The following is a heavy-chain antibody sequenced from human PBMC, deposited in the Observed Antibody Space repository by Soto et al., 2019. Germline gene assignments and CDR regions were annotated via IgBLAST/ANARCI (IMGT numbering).Heavy chain of an antibody. J-gene: IGHJ4*02. CDR3: SGGVGDAF. D-gene: IGHD1-26*01. V-gene: IGHV3-7*04. Sequence: EVHRVESGGGLVQTGGSLRLSCAIFESTVSRDWMNWVRQAPGKGLEWVAHINQDGSEKYYVDSVKGRFTISRDNAKKSLYLQMNSLRPADTAMYYCSGGVGDAFWGQGTLVTVSS. CDR2: INQDGSEK. CDR1: ESTVSRDW.